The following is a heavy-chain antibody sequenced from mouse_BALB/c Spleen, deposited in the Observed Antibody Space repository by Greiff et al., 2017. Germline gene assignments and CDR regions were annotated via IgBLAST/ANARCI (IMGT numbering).Heavy chain of an antibody. Sequence: DVKLQESGPGLVKPSQSLSLTCTVTGYSITSDYAWNWIRQFPGNKLEWMGYISYSGSTSYNPSLKSRISITRDTSKNQFFLQLNSVTTEDTATYYCASTVVAMDDWGQGTSVTVSS. D-gene: IGHD1-1*01. CDR1: GYSITSDYA. V-gene: IGHV3-2*02. J-gene: IGHJ4*01. CDR2: ISYSGST. CDR3: ASTVVAMDD.